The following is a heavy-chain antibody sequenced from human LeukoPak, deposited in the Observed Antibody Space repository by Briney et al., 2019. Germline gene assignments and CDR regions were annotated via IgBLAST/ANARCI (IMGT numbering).Heavy chain of an antibody. Sequence: PGRSLRLSCAASGFTFSSYAMHWVRQAPGKGLEWVAVIPYDGSNKYYADSVKGRFTISRDNSKNTLYLQMNSLRAEDTAVYYCARAGLLRYFDWSVDAFDIWGQGTMVTVSS. CDR2: IPYDGSNK. CDR3: ARAGLLRYFDWSVDAFDI. D-gene: IGHD3-9*01. V-gene: IGHV3-30-3*01. CDR1: GFTFSSYA. J-gene: IGHJ3*02.